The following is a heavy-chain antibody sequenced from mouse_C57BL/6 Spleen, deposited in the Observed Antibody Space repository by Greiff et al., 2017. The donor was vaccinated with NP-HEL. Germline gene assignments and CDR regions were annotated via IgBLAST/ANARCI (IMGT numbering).Heavy chain of an antibody. D-gene: IGHD2-4*01. V-gene: IGHV5-6*02. CDR3: ARRGYDYDAFDY. Sequence: EVKLVESGGDLVKPGGSLKLSCAASGFTFSSYGMSWVRQTPDKRLEWVATISSGGSYTYYPDSVKGRFTISRDNAKNTLYLQMSSLKSEDTAMYYCARRGYDYDAFDYWGQGTTLTVSS. CDR2: ISSGGSYT. J-gene: IGHJ2*01. CDR1: GFTFSSYG.